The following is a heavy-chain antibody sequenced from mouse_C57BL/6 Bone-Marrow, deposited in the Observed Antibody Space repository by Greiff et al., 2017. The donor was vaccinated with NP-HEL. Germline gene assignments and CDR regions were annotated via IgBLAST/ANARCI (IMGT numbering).Heavy chain of an antibody. Sequence: VKVVESGAELARPGASVKLSCKASGYTFTSYGISWVKQRTGQGLEWIGEIYPRSGNTYYNEKFKGKATLTADKSSSTAYMELRSLTSEDSAVYFCARDDYDRFAYWGQGTLVTVSA. D-gene: IGHD2-4*01. V-gene: IGHV1-81*01. J-gene: IGHJ3*01. CDR1: GYTFTSYG. CDR3: ARDDYDRFAY. CDR2: IYPRSGNT.